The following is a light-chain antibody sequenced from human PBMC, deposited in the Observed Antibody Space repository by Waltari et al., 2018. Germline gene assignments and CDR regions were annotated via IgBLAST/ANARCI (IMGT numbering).Light chain of an antibody. CDR1: QSVTNY. CDR3: QQRRNWPRT. J-gene: IGKJ1*01. V-gene: IGKV3-11*01. CDR2: SAS. Sequence: EIVLTQSPDTLPLSPGERATLSCRASQSVTNYLAWYQQKPGQPPRVLIYSASNRATGVPDRFSGSGSGTDFTLKISSLEPEDFAVYYCQQRRNWPRTFGQGTKVEVK.